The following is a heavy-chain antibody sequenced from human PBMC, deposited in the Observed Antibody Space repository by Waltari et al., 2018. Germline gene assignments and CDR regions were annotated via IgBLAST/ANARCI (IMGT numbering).Heavy chain of an antibody. D-gene: IGHD6-13*01. J-gene: IGHJ4*02. V-gene: IGHV3-30-3*01. Sequence: QVPLRDSGGVVVKPWRSLKPSCAAPGLTFMLDATPRVRQAPGKGLEWVAVISYDGSNKYYADSVKGRFTIARDNSKNTLYLQMNSLRAEDTAVYYCASEAAAPLDYWGQGTLVTVSS. CDR3: ASEAAAPLDY. CDR1: GLTFMLDA. CDR2: ISYDGSNK.